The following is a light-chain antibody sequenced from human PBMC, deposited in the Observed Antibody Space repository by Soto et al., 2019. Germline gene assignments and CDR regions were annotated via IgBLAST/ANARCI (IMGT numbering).Light chain of an antibody. Sequence: EILLTQSPASLSLSPGDRATLSCGGSQSVPRKLAWYQQRPGQAPRLLIYEASSRATGIPDRFSGSGSGTDFILTISSLEPEDFAVYYCQQSSNWPQEITFGHGTRLEIK. J-gene: IGKJ5*01. CDR3: QQSSNWPQEIT. V-gene: IGKV3-11*01. CDR1: QSVPRK. CDR2: EAS.